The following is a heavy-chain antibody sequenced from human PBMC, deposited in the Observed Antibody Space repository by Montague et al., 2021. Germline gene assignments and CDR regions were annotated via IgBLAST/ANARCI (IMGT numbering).Heavy chain of an antibody. CDR2: TYTGGSA. D-gene: IGHD3-10*01. CDR3: ARDESNTSSLDY. CDR1: GFNVNSHY. Sequence: SLRLSCAASGFNVNSHYMSWVRQAPGKGLEWVSVTYTGGSAYYANSVKGRFTVTRDSSKNMVYLQMDSLRAEDTAVYFCARDESNTSSLDYWGQGTLVTASS. J-gene: IGHJ4*02. V-gene: IGHV3-53*01.